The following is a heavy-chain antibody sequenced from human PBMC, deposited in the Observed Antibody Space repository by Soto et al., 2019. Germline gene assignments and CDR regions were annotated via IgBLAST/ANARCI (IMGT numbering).Heavy chain of an antibody. Sequence: EVQLVESGGGLVKPGGSLRLSCAASGFTFSSYSMNWVRQAPGKGLEWVSSISSSSSHIYYADSVKGRFTISRDNAKNSLYLQMNSLRAEDTAVYYCARPEYYYDSRGYYGYWGQGTLVTVSS. CDR2: ISSSSSHI. CDR1: GFTFSSYS. D-gene: IGHD3-22*01. J-gene: IGHJ4*02. V-gene: IGHV3-21*01. CDR3: ARPEYYYDSRGYYGY.